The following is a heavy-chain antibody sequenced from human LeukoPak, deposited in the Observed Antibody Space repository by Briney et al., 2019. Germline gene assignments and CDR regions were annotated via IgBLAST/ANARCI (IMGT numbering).Heavy chain of an antibody. CDR3: ASITFGGVIVEYYFDY. CDR1: GFTFSSYS. D-gene: IGHD3-16*02. J-gene: IGHJ4*02. Sequence: GGSLRLSCAASGFTFSSYSMNWVRQAPGKGLEWVSSISSSSSYIYYADSVKGRFTISRDNAKNSLYLQMNSLRAEDTAVYYCASITFGGVIVEYYFDYWGQGTLVTASS. V-gene: IGHV3-21*01. CDR2: ISSSSSYI.